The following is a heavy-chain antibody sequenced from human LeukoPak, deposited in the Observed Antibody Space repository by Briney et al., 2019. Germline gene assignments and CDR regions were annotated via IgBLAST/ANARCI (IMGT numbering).Heavy chain of an antibody. CDR2: IYYSGNT. D-gene: IGHD3-9*01. V-gene: IGHV4-61*01. CDR1: GGSVSSGTYY. CDR3: ARANPYDILTGYYRVIDY. J-gene: IGHJ4*02. Sequence: SETLSLTCTVSGGSVSSGTYYWSWIRQPPGKGLEWIGYIYYSGNTNYNPSLKSQVTISVDTSMNQFSLKLSSVTAADTAVYYCARANPYDILTGYYRVIDYWGQGTLVTVSS.